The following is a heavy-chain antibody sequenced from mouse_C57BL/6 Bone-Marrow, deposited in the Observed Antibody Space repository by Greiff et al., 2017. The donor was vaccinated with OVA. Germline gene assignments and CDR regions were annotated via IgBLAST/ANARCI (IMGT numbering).Heavy chain of an antibody. CDR1: GFTFSSYA. CDR3: TKAYYAMDY. Sequence: AESGEGLVKPGGSLKLSCAASGFTFSSYAMSWVRQTPAKRLEWVAYISSGGDYIYYADTVKGRFTISRDNARNTLYLQMSSLKSEDTAMYYCTKAYYAMDYWGQGTSVTVSS. CDR2: ISSGGDYI. J-gene: IGHJ4*01. V-gene: IGHV5-9-1*02.